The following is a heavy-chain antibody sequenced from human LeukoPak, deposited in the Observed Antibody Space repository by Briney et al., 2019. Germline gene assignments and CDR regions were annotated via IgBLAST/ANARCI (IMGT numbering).Heavy chain of an antibody. CDR1: GGSISSRNW. Sequence: PSGTLSLTCAVSGGSISSRNWWSWVRQPPGKGLEWIGEIYHRGSTNYNPSLKSRVTISVDKSKNQFSLKLSSVTAADTAVYYCARDGGGSSGYYYDYFDYWGQGTLVTVSS. CDR2: IYHRGST. J-gene: IGHJ4*02. CDR3: ARDGGGSSGYYYDYFDY. V-gene: IGHV4-4*02. D-gene: IGHD3-22*01.